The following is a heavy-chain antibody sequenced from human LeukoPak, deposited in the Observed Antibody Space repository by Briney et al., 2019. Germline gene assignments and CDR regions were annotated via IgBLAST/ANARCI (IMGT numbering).Heavy chain of an antibody. V-gene: IGHV1-2*02. D-gene: IGHD3-22*01. CDR2: INPNSGGT. J-gene: IGHJ5*02. CDR1: GYTCTGYY. Sequence: ASVKVSGKASGYTCTGYYMHWVRQAPGQGLEWMGWINPNSGGTNYAQEFQGRVTMTRDTSISTAYMELSRLRSDDTAVYYCAREYYDSSGYYYGNWFDPWGQGTLVTVSS. CDR3: AREYYDSSGYYYGNWFDP.